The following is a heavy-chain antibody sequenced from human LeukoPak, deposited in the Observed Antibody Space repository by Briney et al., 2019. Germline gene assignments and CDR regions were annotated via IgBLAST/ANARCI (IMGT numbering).Heavy chain of an antibody. V-gene: IGHV3-30*03. Sequence: GGSLRLSCAASGFTFSSYGMHWVRQAPGKGLEWAAVISYDGSNKYYADSVRGRFTISRDNAKNTLYLQMSSLRAEDTAVYYCARRSDGSSGYYYKGHQLDYWGQGTLVTVSS. CDR2: ISYDGSNK. CDR3: ARRSDGSSGYYYKGHQLDY. D-gene: IGHD3-22*01. CDR1: GFTFSSYG. J-gene: IGHJ4*02.